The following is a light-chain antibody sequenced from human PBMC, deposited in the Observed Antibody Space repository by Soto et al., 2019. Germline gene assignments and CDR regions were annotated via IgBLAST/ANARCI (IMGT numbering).Light chain of an antibody. CDR1: QSVSSN. J-gene: IGKJ5*01. V-gene: IGKV3-15*01. CDR3: QQYNNWPIT. CDR2: GAS. Sequence: EIVLTQSPATLSSFPGDRVTLSCRASQSVSSNLAWYQQKPGQAPRLLIYGASTRATGIPARFSGSGSGTEFTLTISSLQSEDFEIYYCQQYNNWPITFGQGTRLEIK.